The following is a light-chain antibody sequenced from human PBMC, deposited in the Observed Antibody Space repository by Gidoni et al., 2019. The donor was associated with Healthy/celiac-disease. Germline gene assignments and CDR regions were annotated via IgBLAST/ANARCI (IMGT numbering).Light chain of an antibody. CDR2: NTS. J-gene: IGLJ2*01. CDR1: TGAVTSGPC. V-gene: IGLV7-46*01. Sequence: HAVVTQEPPLTVSPGGPVTLPCASSTGAVTSGPCPYWFQQKPSQAPRTLIYNTSSNHSWTPARFSGSLRGGKAALTLSGAQPEDEAEYYCLLSYSGAYVVFGGGTKLTVL. CDR3: LLSYSGAYVV.